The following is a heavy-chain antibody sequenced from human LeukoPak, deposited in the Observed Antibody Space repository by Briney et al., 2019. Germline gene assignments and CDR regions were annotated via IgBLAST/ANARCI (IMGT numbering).Heavy chain of an antibody. CDR3: ARVACSGGSCLLFDL. J-gene: IGHJ2*01. D-gene: IGHD2-15*01. V-gene: IGHV4-59*01. CDR2: IYSSGST. Sequence: SETLSLTCNVSGDSITSTYYWGWIRRPPGKGLEWIGYIYSSGSTNYNPSLKSRVTISVDTSKNQISLKLSSVTPADTAVYNCARVACSGGSCLLFDLWGRGTLVTVSS. CDR1: GDSITSTYY.